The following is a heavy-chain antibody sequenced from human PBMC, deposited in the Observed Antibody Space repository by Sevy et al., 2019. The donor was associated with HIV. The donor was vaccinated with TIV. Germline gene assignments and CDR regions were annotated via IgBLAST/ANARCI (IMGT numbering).Heavy chain of an antibody. Sequence: ASVKVSCKASGYTFTGYYMHWVRQAPGQGLEWMGWINPNSGGTNYAQKFQGRVTMTRDTSISTAYMELSRLGSDDTAVYYCARRNLRRYSSARWGAHWFDPWGQGTLVTVSS. CDR1: GYTFTGYY. J-gene: IGHJ5*02. CDR3: ARRNLRRYSSARWGAHWFDP. D-gene: IGHD6-19*01. V-gene: IGHV1-2*02. CDR2: INPNSGGT.